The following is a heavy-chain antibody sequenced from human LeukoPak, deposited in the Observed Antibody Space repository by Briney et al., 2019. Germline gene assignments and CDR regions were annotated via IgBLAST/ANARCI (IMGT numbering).Heavy chain of an antibody. J-gene: IGHJ2*01. Sequence: ASVKVSCKASGYTFTGYYMHWVRQAPGQGLEWMGWINPNSGGTNYAQKFQGRVTMTRDTSISTAYMELSRLRSDDTAVYYCARVYPPSVLVPVVTARGQGKAGATKYWYFDLWGRGTLVTVSS. CDR1: GYTFTGYY. CDR3: ARVYPPSVLVPVVTARGQGKAGATKYWYFDL. V-gene: IGHV1-2*02. CDR2: INPNSGGT. D-gene: IGHD2-21*02.